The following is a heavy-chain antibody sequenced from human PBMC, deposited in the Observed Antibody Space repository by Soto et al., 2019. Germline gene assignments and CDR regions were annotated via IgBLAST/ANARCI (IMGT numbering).Heavy chain of an antibody. CDR1: GYTFTNYN. J-gene: IGHJ6*03. D-gene: IGHD6-25*01. Sequence: GASVKVSCKASGYTFTNYNINWVRQATGQGLEWMGWMNPNTGNTGYAEKFRGRVTMTRNSSINTAYMELSGLRSDDTAVYYCAREAASDPSFYYHYMDVWGKGTTVTVSS. V-gene: IGHV1-8*01. CDR2: MNPNTGNT. CDR3: AREAASDPSFYYHYMDV.